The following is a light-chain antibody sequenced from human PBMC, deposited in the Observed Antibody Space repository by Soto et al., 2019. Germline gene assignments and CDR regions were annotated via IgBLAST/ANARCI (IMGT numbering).Light chain of an antibody. Sequence: EIVLTQSPGTLSLSPGERATLSCRASQSVSSSYLAWYQHKPGQAPRLLIYGASNRATGIPDRFSGSGSGTDFTLTISRLGPEDFAVYYCQQYGSSPPYTFGQGTKLEIK. V-gene: IGKV3-20*01. J-gene: IGKJ2*01. CDR1: QSVSSSY. CDR2: GAS. CDR3: QQYGSSPPYT.